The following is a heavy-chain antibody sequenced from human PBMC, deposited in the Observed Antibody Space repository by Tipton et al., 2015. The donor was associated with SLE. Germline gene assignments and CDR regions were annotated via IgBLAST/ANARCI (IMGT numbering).Heavy chain of an antibody. J-gene: IGHJ4*02. CDR1: GGSFGGYY. D-gene: IGHD4-17*01. Sequence: TLSLTCSIYGGSFGGYYWSWIRQPPGKGLEWIGEIYHSGSTTYTNYNPSLKRRVTISVDNSKNQFSLNLNSVTAADTAVYYCARVETTVSHPAYWGQGTLVTVSS. V-gene: IGHV4-34*01. CDR2: IYHSGSTTYT. CDR3: ARVETTVSHPAY.